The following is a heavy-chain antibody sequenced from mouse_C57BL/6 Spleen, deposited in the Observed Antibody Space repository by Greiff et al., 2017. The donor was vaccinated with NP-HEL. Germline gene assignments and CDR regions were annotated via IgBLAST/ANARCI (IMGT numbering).Heavy chain of an antibody. CDR3: ARWVYDYDLVWYFDV. Sequence: EVKLLESGGGLVQPGGSLKLSCAASGIDFSRYWMSWVRRAPGKGLEWIGEINPDSSTINYAPSLKDKFIISRDNAKNTLYLQMSKVRSEDTALYYCARWVYDYDLVWYFDVWGTGTTVTVSS. J-gene: IGHJ1*03. V-gene: IGHV4-1*01. D-gene: IGHD2-4*01. CDR1: GIDFSRYW. CDR2: INPDSSTI.